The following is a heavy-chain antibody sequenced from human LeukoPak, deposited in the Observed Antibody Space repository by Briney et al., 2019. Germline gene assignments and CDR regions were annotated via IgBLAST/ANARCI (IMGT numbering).Heavy chain of an antibody. Sequence: GGSLRLSCAASGFTFSSYEMNWVRQAPGKGLEWVSYISSSGSTIYYADPVKGRFTISRDNAKNSLYLQMNSLRAEDTAVYYCARDGGNGDYFYWGQGTLVTVSS. CDR2: ISSSGSTI. D-gene: IGHD4-17*01. CDR1: GFTFSSYE. J-gene: IGHJ4*02. CDR3: ARDGGNGDYFY. V-gene: IGHV3-48*03.